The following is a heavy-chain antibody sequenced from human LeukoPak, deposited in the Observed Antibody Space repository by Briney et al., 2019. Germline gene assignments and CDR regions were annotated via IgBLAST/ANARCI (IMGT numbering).Heavy chain of an antibody. V-gene: IGHV4-39*02. CDR1: GGSISSSYYY. CDR3: ARDYGGNVDWFDP. J-gene: IGHJ5*02. D-gene: IGHD4-23*01. CDR2: IYYSGST. Sequence: SETLSLTCTVSGGSISSSYYYWGWIRQPPGKGLEWIGSIYYSGSTYYNPSLKSRVTISVDTSKNQFSLKLRSVTAADTAVYYCARDYGGNVDWFDPWGQGTLVTVSS.